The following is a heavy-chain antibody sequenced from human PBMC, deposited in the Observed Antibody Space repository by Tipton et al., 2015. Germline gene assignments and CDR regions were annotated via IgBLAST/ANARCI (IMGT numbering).Heavy chain of an antibody. CDR1: GDSVSSNTAA. CDR2: TYYRSNWNN. CDR3: ARGAQHSTWS. Sequence: TLSLTCAISGDSVSSNTAAWHWIRQSPSRGLEWLGRTYYRSNWNNDYAVSVKSRITITPDTSKNQFTLHLNSVTPDDTAMYYCARGAQHSTWSWGQGTLVTVS. D-gene: IGHD6-13*01. V-gene: IGHV6-1*01. J-gene: IGHJ5*02.